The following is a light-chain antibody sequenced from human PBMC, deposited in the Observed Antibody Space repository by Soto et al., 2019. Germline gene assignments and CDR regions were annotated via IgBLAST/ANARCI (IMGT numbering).Light chain of an antibody. CDR1: SSDVGGYPY. CDR3: SSYTTNSPFV. CDR2: EVS. Sequence: QSVLTQPASVSGSPGQSITISCTGTSSDVGGYPYVSWCQQHPGKAPNLMIYEVSNRPSGVSNRFSGSKSGNTASLTISGLQAEDEADYYCSSYTTNSPFVFGAGTKVTVL. V-gene: IGLV2-14*01. J-gene: IGLJ1*01.